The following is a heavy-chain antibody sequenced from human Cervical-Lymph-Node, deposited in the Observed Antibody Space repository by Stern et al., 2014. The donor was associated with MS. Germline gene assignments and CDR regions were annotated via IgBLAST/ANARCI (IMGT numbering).Heavy chain of an antibody. CDR2: IYYSGST. Sequence: VQLVESGPGLVKPSQTLSLTCTVSGGSIISGDFYWSWIRQLPGKGLEWIGYIYYSGSTYYNPSLNSRVTISVDTANNQFSPKLSSVIAADTAVYYCARRAGGSDNYFDPWGQGTLVTVSS. J-gene: IGHJ5*02. CDR3: ARRAGGSDNYFDP. D-gene: IGHD4/OR15-4a*01. V-gene: IGHV4-31*03. CDR1: GGSIISGDFY.